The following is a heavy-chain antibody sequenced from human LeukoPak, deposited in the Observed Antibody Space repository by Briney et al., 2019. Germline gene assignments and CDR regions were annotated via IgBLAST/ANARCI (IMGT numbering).Heavy chain of an antibody. CDR1: GFTFSTYT. CDR3: AKVGSYYDSSGYLDY. J-gene: IGHJ4*02. Sequence: PGGSLRLSCAASGFTFSTYTMTWVRQAPGKGLEWISAISGSGGSTYYADSVKGRFTISRDNSKNTLYLQMNSLRAEDTAVYYCAKVGSYYDSSGYLDYWGQGTLVTVSS. CDR2: ISGSGGST. V-gene: IGHV3-23*01. D-gene: IGHD3-22*01.